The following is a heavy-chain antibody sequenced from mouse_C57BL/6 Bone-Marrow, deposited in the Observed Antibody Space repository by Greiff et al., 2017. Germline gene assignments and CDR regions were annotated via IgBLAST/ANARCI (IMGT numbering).Heavy chain of an antibody. V-gene: IGHV3-6*01. J-gene: IGHJ3*01. CDR3: ASPPYYGNYGAWFAY. CDR1: GYSITSGYY. D-gene: IGHD2-10*01. Sequence: EESGPGLVKPSQSLSLTCSVTGYSITSGYYWNWIRQFPGNKLEWMGYISYDGSNNYNPSLKNRISITRDTSKNQFFLKLNSVTTEDTATYYCASPPYYGNYGAWFAYWGQGTLVTVSA. CDR2: ISYDGSN.